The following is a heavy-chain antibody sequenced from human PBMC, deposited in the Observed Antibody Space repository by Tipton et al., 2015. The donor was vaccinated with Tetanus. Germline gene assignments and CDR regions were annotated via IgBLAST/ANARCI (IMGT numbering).Heavy chain of an antibody. CDR1: GYTFPTYW. CDR2: IYPDDSDA. Sequence: QLVQSGAEVKKPGESLKISCQASGYTFPTYWIGWVRQMPGKGLEWVGIIYPDDSDARYGPSLQGQVTLSADKSINTAYLQWSGLKASDTAVYYCARRVSNGKNHFALWGQGTLVTVSS. J-gene: IGHJ4*02. V-gene: IGHV5-51*01. CDR3: ARRVSNGKNHFAL. D-gene: IGHD1-14*01.